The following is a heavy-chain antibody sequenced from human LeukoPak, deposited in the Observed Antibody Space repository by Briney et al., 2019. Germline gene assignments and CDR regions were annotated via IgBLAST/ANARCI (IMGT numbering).Heavy chain of an antibody. CDR1: GYTFTSYG. D-gene: IGHD3-16*01. CDR3: ASYDYVWGSYRY. J-gene: IGHJ4*02. Sequence: ASVKVSCKASGYTFTSYGISWVRQAPGQGLEWMGWINPNSGGTNYAQKLQGRVTMTTDTSTSTAYMELRSLRSDDTAVYYCASYDYVWGSYRYWGQGTLVTVSS. V-gene: IGHV1-18*01. CDR2: INPNSGGT.